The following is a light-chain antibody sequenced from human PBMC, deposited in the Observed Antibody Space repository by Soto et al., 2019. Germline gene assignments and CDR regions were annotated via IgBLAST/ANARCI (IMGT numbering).Light chain of an antibody. CDR3: CSYAGSSTEV. Sequence: QSALTQPASVSGSPGQSITISCTGTSSDVGSYNLVSWYQQHPGKAPKLMIYEVSKRPSGVSNRFSGAKSGNTASLTISGLQAEEEADYYCCSYAGSSTEVFGGGTKLAVL. V-gene: IGLV2-23*02. CDR1: SSDVGSYNL. J-gene: IGLJ2*01. CDR2: EVS.